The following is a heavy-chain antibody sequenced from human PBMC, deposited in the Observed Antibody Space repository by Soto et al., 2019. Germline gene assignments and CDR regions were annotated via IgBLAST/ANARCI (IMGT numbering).Heavy chain of an antibody. Sequence: QVQLVESGGGVVRPGTSLRVSCVGSGFTFRSYVIHWVRQAPGKGLEWVALTSYDGSDKYYGDSVRGRFTISRDNSTNTVDLPMDSLRLEDTALYYCARWGTTGGLDVWGQGTLVSVSS. J-gene: IGHJ1*01. CDR2: TSYDGSDK. CDR3: ARWGTTGGLDV. CDR1: GFTFRSYV. V-gene: IGHV3-33*05. D-gene: IGHD3-16*01.